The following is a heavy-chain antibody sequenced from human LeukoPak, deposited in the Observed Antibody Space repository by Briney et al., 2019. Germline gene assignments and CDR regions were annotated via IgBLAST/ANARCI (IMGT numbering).Heavy chain of an antibody. CDR1: GFTFSSYA. V-gene: IGHV3-23*01. J-gene: IGHJ4*02. CDR2: ISVNGGGA. Sequence: GGSLRLSCAASGFTFSSYAMSWYRQAPGKGLEWVSAISVNGGGAYYADSMKDPFTTSRDNSKDTLYMQMNSLRAEDTAVYYCAKGTKVIVVDNYFDYWGQGTLVTVSS. CDR3: AKGTKVIVVDNYFDY. D-gene: IGHD3-22*01.